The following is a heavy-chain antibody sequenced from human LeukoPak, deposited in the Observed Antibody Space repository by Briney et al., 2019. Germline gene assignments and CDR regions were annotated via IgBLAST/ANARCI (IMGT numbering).Heavy chain of an antibody. D-gene: IGHD4-23*01. CDR1: GFTFSSCA. Sequence: PGGSLRLSCAASGFTFSSCAMHWVRQAPGKGLEWVAVILSDGSNKYYADSVKGRFTISRDNSKDTLYPQMNSLRAEDTAVYYCATGVTSDSYLFNSYLFNYWGQGTLVTVSS. V-gene: IGHV3-33*01. CDR2: ILSDGSNK. J-gene: IGHJ4*02. CDR3: ATGVTSDSYLFNSYLFNY.